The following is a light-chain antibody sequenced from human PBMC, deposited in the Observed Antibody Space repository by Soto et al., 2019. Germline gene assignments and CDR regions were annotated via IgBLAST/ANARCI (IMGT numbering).Light chain of an antibody. J-gene: IGKJ4*01. Sequence: DIQMTQSPSTLSGSVGDRVTITCRASQTISSWLAWYQQKPGNPPKLLIYEESTLHSGVPSRFSGRKVGTQFILTIDSLQPEDFATYYCQQVKSYPRTFGGGTKVDNK. CDR2: EES. CDR1: QTISSW. CDR3: QQVKSYPRT. V-gene: IGKV1-5*01.